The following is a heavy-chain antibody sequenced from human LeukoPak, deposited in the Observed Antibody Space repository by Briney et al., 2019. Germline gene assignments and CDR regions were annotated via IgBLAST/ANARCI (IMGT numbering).Heavy chain of an antibody. CDR2: ISAYNGTT. D-gene: IGHD2-15*01. CDR3: ARDIGYCSGGSCRYGFDP. J-gene: IGHJ5*02. Sequence: ASVKLSCTASGYTFTSYGISWVRQAPGQGLEWMGWISAYNGTTNYAQTVKGRVTITKDNSKSTVYLELKSLRSGDTAVYYCARDIGYCSGGSCRYGFDPWGQGTLVTVSS. CDR1: GYTFTSYG. V-gene: IGHV1-18*01.